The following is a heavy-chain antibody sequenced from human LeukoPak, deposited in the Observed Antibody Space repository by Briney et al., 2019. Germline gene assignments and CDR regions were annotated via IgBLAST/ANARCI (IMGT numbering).Heavy chain of an antibody. CDR3: AKNQNTSLLDY. CDR1: GFTFSSYE. D-gene: IGHD2-2*01. CDR2: ISSSGSTI. V-gene: IGHV3-48*03. Sequence: PGGSLRLSCAASGFTFSSYEMNWVRQAPGKGPEWVSYISSSGSTIYYADSVKGRFTISRDNSKNTLYLQMNSLRAEDTAVYYCAKNQNTSLLDYWGQGTLVTVSS. J-gene: IGHJ4*02.